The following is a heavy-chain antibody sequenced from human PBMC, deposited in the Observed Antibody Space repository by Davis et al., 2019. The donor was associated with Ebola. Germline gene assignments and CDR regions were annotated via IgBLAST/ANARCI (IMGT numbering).Heavy chain of an antibody. D-gene: IGHD3-3*01. CDR3: ARDTRGPFGVVAGYGMDV. J-gene: IGHJ6*02. CDR2: IYSGGST. Sequence: GESLKISCAASGFTVSSNYMSWVRQAPGKGLEWVSVIYSGGSTYYADSVKGRFTISRDNSKNTLYLQMNSLRAEDTAVYYCARDTRGPFGVVAGYGMDVWGQGTTVTVSS. CDR1: GFTVSSNY. V-gene: IGHV3-66*02.